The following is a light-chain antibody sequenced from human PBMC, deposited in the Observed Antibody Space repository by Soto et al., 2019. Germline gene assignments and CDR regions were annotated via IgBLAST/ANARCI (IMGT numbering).Light chain of an antibody. J-gene: IGKJ1*01. CDR2: KAS. CDR3: QQYNRYSPT. CDR1: QSISVW. Sequence: DIQITQSPSTLFASVGYRLTITWRASQSISVWLAWYQQKAGKAPNLLIYKASRLESGVPSRFSGSGSETECTLTISGLQPGDSATDDCQQYNRYSPTFGQGTKVDIK. V-gene: IGKV1-5*03.